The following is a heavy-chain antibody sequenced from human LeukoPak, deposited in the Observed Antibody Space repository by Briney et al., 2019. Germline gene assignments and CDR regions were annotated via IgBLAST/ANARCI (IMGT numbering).Heavy chain of an antibody. J-gene: IGHJ6*04. Sequence: PGASLRLSCAASGFTFSSYAMSWVRQAPGKGLEWVSAISGSGGSTYYADSVKGRFTISRDNSKNTLYLQMNSLRAEDTAVYYCARDAHSSIHLVLYGMDVWGKGTTVTVSS. CDR3: ARDAHSSIHLVLYGMDV. CDR1: GFTFSSYA. V-gene: IGHV3-23*01. CDR2: ISGSGGST. D-gene: IGHD4/OR15-4a*01.